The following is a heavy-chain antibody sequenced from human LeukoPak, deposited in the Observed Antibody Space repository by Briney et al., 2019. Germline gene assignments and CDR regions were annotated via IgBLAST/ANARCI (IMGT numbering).Heavy chain of an antibody. D-gene: IGHD3-16*01. Sequence: SETLSLTCAVSGGSISSRNWWSWVRQPPGKGLEWIGEIYHSGSTNYNPSLKTRVTISVDKSKNQFSLKLSSVTAADTAVYYCAREQVWGAFDIWGQGTMVTVSS. CDR3: AREQVWGAFDI. CDR1: GGSISSRNW. J-gene: IGHJ3*02. V-gene: IGHV4-4*02. CDR2: IYHSGST.